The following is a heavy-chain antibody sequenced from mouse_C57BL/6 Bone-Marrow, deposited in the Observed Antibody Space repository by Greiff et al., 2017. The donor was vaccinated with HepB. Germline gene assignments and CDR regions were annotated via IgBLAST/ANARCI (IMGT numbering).Heavy chain of an antibody. V-gene: IGHV5-17*01. J-gene: IGHJ2*01. CDR1: GFTFSDYG. D-gene: IGHD1-1*01. CDR3: ARDITTVVGYFDY. Sequence: EVQLVESGGGLVKPGGSLKLSCAASGFTFSDYGMHWVRQAPEKGLEWVAYISSGSSTIYYADTVKGRFTISRDNAKNTLFLQMTSLRSEDTAMYYCARDITTVVGYFDYWGQGTTLTVSS. CDR2: ISSGSSTI.